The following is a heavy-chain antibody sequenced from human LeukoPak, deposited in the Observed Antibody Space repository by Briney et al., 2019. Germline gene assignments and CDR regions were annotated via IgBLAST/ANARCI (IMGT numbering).Heavy chain of an antibody. J-gene: IGHJ4*02. V-gene: IGHV3-53*01. CDR3: TKLKGWYGHGYFDY. CDR2: IYSGGTT. CDR1: GFTVSSNY. Sequence: GGSLRLSCAASGFTVSSNYMSWVRQPPGKGLEWVSVIYSGGTTFYADSVKGRFTISRDNSRNTLYLQMNSLRADDTAVYYCTKLKGWYGHGYFDYWGQGIVVTVSS. D-gene: IGHD6-19*01.